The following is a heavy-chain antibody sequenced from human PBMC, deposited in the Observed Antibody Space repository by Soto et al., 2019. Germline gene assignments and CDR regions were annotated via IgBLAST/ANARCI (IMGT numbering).Heavy chain of an antibody. Sequence: GGSLRLSCAASGFTFSSHWMSWVRQAPGKGLEWVANIIQGGSDKYYVDSVEGRFTISRDNAKNSVYLQMNSLRAEDTAVYYCARAIYGGTTTFDYWGQGTLVTVSS. D-gene: IGHD3-3*01. CDR3: ARAIYGGTTTFDY. CDR1: GFTFSSHW. CDR2: IIQGGSDK. J-gene: IGHJ4*02. V-gene: IGHV3-7*05.